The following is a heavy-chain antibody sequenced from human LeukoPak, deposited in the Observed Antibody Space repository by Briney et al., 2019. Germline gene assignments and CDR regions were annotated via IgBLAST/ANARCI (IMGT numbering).Heavy chain of an antibody. CDR1: GFTFSSYG. CDR3: AKDWAPGQGYYYYYMDV. J-gene: IGHJ6*03. Sequence: GGSLRLSCAASGFTFSSYGMHWVRQAPGEGLEWVAVIWYDGSNKYYADSVKGRFTISRGNSKNTLYLQMNSLRAEDTAVYYCAKDWAPGQGYYYYYMDVWGKGTTVTVSS. CDR2: IWYDGSNK. D-gene: IGHD3-16*01. V-gene: IGHV3-33*06.